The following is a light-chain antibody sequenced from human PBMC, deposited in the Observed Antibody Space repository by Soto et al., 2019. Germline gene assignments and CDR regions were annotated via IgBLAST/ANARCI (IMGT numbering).Light chain of an antibody. V-gene: IGKV1-39*01. CDR3: QQTYTTPRT. CDR1: QSISSY. CDR2: AAF. Sequence: DIQMTQSPSSLSASVGDRVTITCRASQSISSYLNWYQQKLGKAPKLLIYAAFNLQSGVPSRFSGSGSMTDFTLTISSLQPEDFATYYCQQTYTTPRTFGHGTKVEIK. J-gene: IGKJ1*01.